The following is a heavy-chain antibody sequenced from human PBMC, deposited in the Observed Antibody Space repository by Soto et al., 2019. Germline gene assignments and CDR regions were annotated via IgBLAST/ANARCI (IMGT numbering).Heavy chain of an antibody. D-gene: IGHD3-3*01. Sequence: QVQLVQSGAEVKKPGASVKVSCKASGYTFTSYAMHWVRQAPGQRLEWMGWINAGNGNTKYSQKFQGRVTITRDTSASTAYMEVSSLRSEDTAVYYCARGGRRFLEWEPFDYWGQGTLVTVSS. CDR2: INAGNGNT. CDR1: GYTFTSYA. J-gene: IGHJ4*02. V-gene: IGHV1-3*01. CDR3: ARGGRRFLEWEPFDY.